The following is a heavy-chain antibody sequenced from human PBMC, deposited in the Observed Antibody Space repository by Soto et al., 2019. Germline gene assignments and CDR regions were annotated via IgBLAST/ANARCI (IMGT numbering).Heavy chain of an antibody. J-gene: IGHJ4*02. CDR2: IKQDGSEK. Sequence: EVQLVESGGGLVQPGGSLRLSCAASGFTFSSYWMSWVRQAPGKGLEWVANIKQDGSEKYYVDSVKGRFTISRDNAKNSLYLQRISLRDEGTAVYYCARDRDVSASEWGQGTLVTVSS. CDR3: ARDRDVSASE. V-gene: IGHV3-7*01. CDR1: GFTFSSYW.